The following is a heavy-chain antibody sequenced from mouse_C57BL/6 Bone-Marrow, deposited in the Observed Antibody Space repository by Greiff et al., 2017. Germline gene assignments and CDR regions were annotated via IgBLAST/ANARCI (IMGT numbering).Heavy chain of an antibody. J-gene: IGHJ2*01. CDR1: GFNIKDDY. Sequence: EVQLQQSGAELVRPGASVKLSCTASGFNIKDDYMHWVQQRPEQGLEWIGWIDPENGDTEYASKFQGKATITADTSSNTAYLQLSSLTSEDTAVYYCTSPGGDFDYWGQGTTLTVSS. V-gene: IGHV14-4*01. CDR3: TSPGGDFDY. CDR2: IDPENGDT.